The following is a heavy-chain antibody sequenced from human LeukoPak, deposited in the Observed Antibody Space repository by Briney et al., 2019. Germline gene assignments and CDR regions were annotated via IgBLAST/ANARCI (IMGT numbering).Heavy chain of an antibody. CDR2: IRYDGSNK. CDR1: GFTFSSYG. V-gene: IGHV3-30*02. CDR3: AKAWQQLGGFGY. Sequence: PGGSLRLSCAASGFTFSSYGTHWVRQAPGKGLEWVAFIRYDGSNKYYADSVKGRFTISRDNSKNTLYLQMNSLRAEDTAVYYCAKAWQQLGGFGYWGQGTPVTVSS. D-gene: IGHD6-13*01. J-gene: IGHJ4*02.